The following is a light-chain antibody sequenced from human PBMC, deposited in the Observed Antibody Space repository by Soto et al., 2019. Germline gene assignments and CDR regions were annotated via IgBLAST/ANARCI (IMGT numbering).Light chain of an antibody. CDR1: SSNIRAGYD. J-gene: IGLJ1*01. CDR3: QSYDSSLSGSYV. CDR2: GNS. Sequence: QSVLTQPPSVSGAPGQRVTISCTGSSSNIRAGYDVHWYQQLPGTAPKLLIYGNSNRPSGVPDRFSGFKSGTAASLAITGLQAEDEADYYCQSYDSSLSGSYVFGTGTKVTVL. V-gene: IGLV1-40*01.